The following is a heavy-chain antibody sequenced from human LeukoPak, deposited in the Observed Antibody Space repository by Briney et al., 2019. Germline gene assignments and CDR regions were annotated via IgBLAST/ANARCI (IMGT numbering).Heavy chain of an antibody. D-gene: IGHD1-26*01. CDR2: INPDGSHT. CDR1: GLTFSSHW. V-gene: IGHV3-74*01. Sequence: GGSLRLSCAASGLTFSSHWMHWVRQAPGKGLVWISRINPDGSHTSYADSVKGRFTISRDNAKNTLYLQMNSLRAEDAAVYFCTRDSYISNVYYGMDVWGQGATVTVS. CDR3: TRDSYISNVYYGMDV. J-gene: IGHJ6*02.